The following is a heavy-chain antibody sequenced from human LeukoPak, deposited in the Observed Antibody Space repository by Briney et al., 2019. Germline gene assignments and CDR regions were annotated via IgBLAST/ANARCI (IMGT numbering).Heavy chain of an antibody. Sequence: SETLSLTCTVSGGSISSNYYWGWIRQPPGKGLEWIGYIYYSGTTSYNPSLKSRVTISVDTSKNQFSLKLSSVTAADTAVYYCARHTTAATGTFDHWGQGTLVTVSS. CDR3: ARHTTAATGTFDH. D-gene: IGHD1-1*01. J-gene: IGHJ4*02. CDR1: GGSISSNYY. CDR2: IYYSGTT. V-gene: IGHV4-59*08.